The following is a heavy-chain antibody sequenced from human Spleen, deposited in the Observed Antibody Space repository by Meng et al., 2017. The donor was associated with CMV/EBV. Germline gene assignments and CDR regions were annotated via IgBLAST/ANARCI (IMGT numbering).Heavy chain of an antibody. J-gene: IGHJ4*02. CDR3: ARGQGVSQWFDW. Sequence: GESLKISCAGSGFSFSSYGMQWVRQAPGKGLEWVAFIRYDGSNKYYVDSVKGRFTISRDNSKNMLYLQMNSLRVEDTALYYCARGQGVSQWFDWWGQGTLVTVSS. V-gene: IGHV3-30*02. CDR1: GFSFSSYG. CDR2: IRYDGSNK. D-gene: IGHD3-10*01.